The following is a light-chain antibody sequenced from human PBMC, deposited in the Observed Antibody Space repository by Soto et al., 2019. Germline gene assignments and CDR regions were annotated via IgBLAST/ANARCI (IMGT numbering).Light chain of an antibody. J-gene: IGKJ5*01. V-gene: IGKV3-15*01. CDR1: QSVSSN. CDR3: QQYNKWPLIT. CDR2: GAS. Sequence: DIVRTRPPGTLSVSPGERATLSCRASQSVSSNLAWYQQKPGQAPRLLIHGASARATGIPDRFSGSGSGTEFTLTIGSLQSENFAVYYCQQYNKWPLITFGQGTRLEIK.